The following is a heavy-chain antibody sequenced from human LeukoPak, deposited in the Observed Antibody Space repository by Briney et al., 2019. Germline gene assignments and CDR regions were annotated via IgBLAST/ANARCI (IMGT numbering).Heavy chain of an antibody. D-gene: IGHD5-18*01. V-gene: IGHV1-69*04. CDR1: GGTFISYA. CDR3: ARGYSYGRTHFDY. J-gene: IGHJ4*02. Sequence: ASVKVSCKASGGTFISYAISWVRQAPGQGLEWMGRIIPILGIANYAQKFQGRVTITADKSTSTAYMELSSLRSEDTAVYYCARGYSYGRTHFDYWGQGTLVTVSS. CDR2: IIPILGIA.